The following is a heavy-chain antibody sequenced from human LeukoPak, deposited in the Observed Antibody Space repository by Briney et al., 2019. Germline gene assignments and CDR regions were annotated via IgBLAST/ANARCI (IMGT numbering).Heavy chain of an antibody. CDR2: INPSGGST. D-gene: IGHD3-10*01. Sequence: ASVKVSCKASGYTFTSYYVHWVRQAPGQGLEWMGIINPSGGSTSYAQKFQGRVTMTRDMSTSTVYMELSSLRSEDTAVYYCARATMVRGVVDYWGQGTLVAVSS. CDR1: GYTFTSYY. J-gene: IGHJ4*02. V-gene: IGHV1-46*01. CDR3: ARATMVRGVVDY.